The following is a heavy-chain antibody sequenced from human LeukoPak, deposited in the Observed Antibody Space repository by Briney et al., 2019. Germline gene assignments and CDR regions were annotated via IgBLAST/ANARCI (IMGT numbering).Heavy chain of an antibody. D-gene: IGHD1-26*01. CDR3: ARVRGGSGSSYAADAFDI. CDR2: IRYDGTSK. Sequence: GGSLRLSCAASGFTFVNYGMHWVRQAPGKGLEWVAFIRYDGTSKYYVDSVKGRFTISRDNAKSTLYLQMNSLRAEDTAVYYCARVRGGSGSSYAADAFDIWGQGTMVTVSS. V-gene: IGHV3-30*02. J-gene: IGHJ3*02. CDR1: GFTFVNYG.